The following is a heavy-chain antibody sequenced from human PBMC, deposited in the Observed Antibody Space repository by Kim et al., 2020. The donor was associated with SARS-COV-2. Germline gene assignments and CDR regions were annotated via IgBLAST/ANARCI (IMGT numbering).Heavy chain of an antibody. CDR3: ARGRGYPHWYFDL. J-gene: IGHJ2*01. D-gene: IGHD3-10*01. Sequence: SNPAIKRRVTISVDTSKNQFSLKRSSVTAADTAVYYCARGRGYPHWYFDLWGRGTLVTVSS. V-gene: IGHV4-31*02.